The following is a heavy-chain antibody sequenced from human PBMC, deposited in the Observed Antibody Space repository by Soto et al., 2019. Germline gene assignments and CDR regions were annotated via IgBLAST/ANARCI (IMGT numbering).Heavy chain of an antibody. V-gene: IGHV1-69*01. CDR3: ARDIVVVVAAIGGGYFDY. J-gene: IGHJ4*02. D-gene: IGHD2-15*01. CDR1: GGTFSSYA. Sequence: QVQLVQSGAEVKKPGSSVKVSCKASGGTFSSYAISWVRQAPGQGLEWMGGIIPIFGTANYAQKFQGRVTITADESTSTAYMELSSLRSEDTAVYYCARDIVVVVAAIGGGYFDYWGQGTLVTVSS. CDR2: IIPIFGTA.